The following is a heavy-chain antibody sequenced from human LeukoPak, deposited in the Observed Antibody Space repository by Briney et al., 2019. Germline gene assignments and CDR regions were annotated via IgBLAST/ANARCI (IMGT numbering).Heavy chain of an antibody. CDR3: AKDMWFGGAFDY. Sequence: GGSLRLSCAASGFTFSSYEMNWVRQAPGKGLEWVSYISGSGSTIYYADSVKGRCTISRDNAKNSLYLQMNSLRAEDTAVYYCAKDMWFGGAFDYWGEGTLVTVSS. V-gene: IGHV3-48*03. CDR1: GFTFSSYE. CDR2: ISGSGSTI. D-gene: IGHD3-10*01. J-gene: IGHJ4*02.